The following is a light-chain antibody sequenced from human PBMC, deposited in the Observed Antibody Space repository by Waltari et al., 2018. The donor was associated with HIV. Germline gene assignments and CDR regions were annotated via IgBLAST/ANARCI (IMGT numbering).Light chain of an antibody. Sequence: VVTQEPSLTVSPGGTVTLTCASSTGPVSTSSYPSWFQQRPGQAPRPLLFSSNKGHSWTPEPFSGSLLGDKATLTLSSVRPEDEDDSYCLLYVGGRRPAWVFGGGTKLTVL. CDR3: LLYVGGRRPAWV. CDR2: SSN. J-gene: IGLJ3*02. V-gene: IGLV7-43*01. CDR1: TGPVSTSSY.